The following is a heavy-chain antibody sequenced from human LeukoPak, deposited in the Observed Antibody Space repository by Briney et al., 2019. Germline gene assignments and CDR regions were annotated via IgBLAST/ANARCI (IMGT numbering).Heavy chain of an antibody. Sequence: XWXVAYNGNTNYATKLQGRVTMTNDTSTSTAYMELRSLRSDDRAVYYCARDRRYSSSSTRFDPWGQGTLVTVSS. V-gene: IGHV1-18*01. CDR2: XVAYNGNT. D-gene: IGHD6-6*01. J-gene: IGHJ5*02. CDR3: ARDRRYSSSSTRFDP.